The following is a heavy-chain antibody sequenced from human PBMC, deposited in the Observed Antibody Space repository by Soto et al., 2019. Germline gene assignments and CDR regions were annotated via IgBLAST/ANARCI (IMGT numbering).Heavy chain of an antibody. Sequence: EVQLLESGGGLVQPGGSLRLSCAASGFTFYNYAMTWVRQAPGKGLEWVSGISGSGANTYHAESVRGRFTIFRDNSKNTLHLQMNSLKTEDTAVYYCAKGKRAAGTGNYFDFWGQGTLVTVSS. CDR3: AKGKRAAGTGNYFDF. CDR2: ISGSGANT. D-gene: IGHD6-13*01. CDR1: GFTFYNYA. J-gene: IGHJ4*02. V-gene: IGHV3-23*01.